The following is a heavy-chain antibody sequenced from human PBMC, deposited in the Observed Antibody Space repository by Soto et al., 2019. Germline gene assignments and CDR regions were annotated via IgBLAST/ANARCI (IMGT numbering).Heavy chain of an antibody. D-gene: IGHD6-13*01. Sequence: ASVKVSCKASGGTFSSYAISWVRQAPGQGLEWMGGIIPIFGTANYAQKFQGRVTITADESTSTAYMELSSLRSEDTAVYYCASRGIAAAGRYYGMDVWGQGTTVTVSS. CDR2: IIPIFGTA. V-gene: IGHV1-69*13. CDR1: GGTFSSYA. CDR3: ASRGIAAAGRYYGMDV. J-gene: IGHJ6*02.